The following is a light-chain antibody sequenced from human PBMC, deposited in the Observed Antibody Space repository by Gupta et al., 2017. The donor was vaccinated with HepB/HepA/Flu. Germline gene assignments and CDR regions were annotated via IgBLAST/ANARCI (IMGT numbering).Light chain of an antibody. V-gene: IGKV1-33*01. CDR2: VAS. CDR3: QQYDSLPFT. J-gene: IGKJ3*01. CDR1: QDISNY. Sequence: DIQMTKSPSTLSASVGDRVSIPCQASQDISNYLNWYQQKPGKAPKLLINVASNLETGVPSRFSGSRSGTDFTFTISSLQPEDIATYYCQQYDSLPFTFGPGTKVDIK.